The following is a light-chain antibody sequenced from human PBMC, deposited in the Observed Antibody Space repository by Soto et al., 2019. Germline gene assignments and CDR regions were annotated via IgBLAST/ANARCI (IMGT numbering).Light chain of an antibody. CDR3: TSFTSSSTWV. CDR2: EVS. V-gene: IGLV2-14*03. CDR1: SSDVGGYNY. Sequence: QSALTQPASVSGSPGQSITISCTGTSSDVGGYNYVSWFQQHPGKAPKLKIYEVSNRPSGVSNRFSGSKSGYTASLTIYELQAEDEADYYCTSFTSSSTWVFGGVTK. J-gene: IGLJ3*02.